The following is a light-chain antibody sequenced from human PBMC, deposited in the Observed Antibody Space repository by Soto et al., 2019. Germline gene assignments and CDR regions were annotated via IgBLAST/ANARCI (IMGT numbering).Light chain of an antibody. J-gene: IGLJ2*01. Sequence: QSALTQPASASGSPGQSVTISCTGTSSDVGGYNYVSWYQQHPGKAPKLMIHEVSKRPSGVTDRFSGSKSGNTASLTVSGLQAEDEADYYCSSFAGSTIFFGGGTKLTVL. CDR1: SSDVGGYNY. CDR2: EVS. CDR3: SSFAGSTIF. V-gene: IGLV2-8*01.